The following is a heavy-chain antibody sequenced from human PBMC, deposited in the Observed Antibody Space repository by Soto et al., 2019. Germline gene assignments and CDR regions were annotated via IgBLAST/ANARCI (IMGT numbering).Heavy chain of an antibody. Sequence: QVQLVQSGAEVKKPGSSGKFSSKLSGGTFTSNAISWVRQAPGQGLEWMGGIIPIFGTANYAQKFQGRVTITADESTSTAYMELSSLRSEDTAVYYCARKHIGGRDYYYYGMDVWGQGTTVTVSS. V-gene: IGHV1-69*12. D-gene: IGHD2-15*01. CDR3: ARKHIGGRDYYYYGMDV. CDR2: IIPIFGTA. J-gene: IGHJ6*02. CDR1: GGTFTSNA.